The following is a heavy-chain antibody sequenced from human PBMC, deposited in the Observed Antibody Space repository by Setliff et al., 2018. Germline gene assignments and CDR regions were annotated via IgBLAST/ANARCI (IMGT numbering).Heavy chain of an antibody. D-gene: IGHD3-10*01. CDR2: MNPNNGNT. V-gene: IGHV1-8*02. J-gene: IGHJ3*02. CDR1: GYTFINYE. Sequence: ASVKVSCKASGYTFINYEINWVRQATGQGLEWMGGMNPNNGNTGYAQKFQGRVTMTRNTSISTAYMELSSLRSEDTAVYYCARPRSGAFDIWGQGTMVTVSS. CDR3: ARPRSGAFDI.